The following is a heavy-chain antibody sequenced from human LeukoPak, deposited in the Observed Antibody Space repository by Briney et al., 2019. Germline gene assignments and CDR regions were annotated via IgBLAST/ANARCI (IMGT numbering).Heavy chain of an antibody. CDR2: INTDGSSA. V-gene: IGHV3-74*01. J-gene: IGHJ3*02. CDR1: GFTFTTYW. D-gene: IGHD2-21*01. Sequence: GGSLRLSCAASGFTFTTYWMHWVRQAPGKGLVWVSRINTDGSSASYTDSVKGRFTISRDTAKNTLYLQMNSLRAEDTAVYYCARGDYAFDIWGQGTMVTVSS. CDR3: ARGDYAFDI.